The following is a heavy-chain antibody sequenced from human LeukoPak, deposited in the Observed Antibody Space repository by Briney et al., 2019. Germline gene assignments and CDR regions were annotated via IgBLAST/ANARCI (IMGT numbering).Heavy chain of an antibody. Sequence: ASVKVSCKASGYTFTSYGISWLRQAPGQGLEWMGWISAYNGNTNYAQKLQGRVTMTTDTSTSTAYMELRSLRSDDTAVYYCARGLGDFWSGYYFDYWGQGTLVTVSS. V-gene: IGHV1-18*01. CDR1: GYTFTSYG. D-gene: IGHD3-3*01. J-gene: IGHJ4*02. CDR3: ARGLGDFWSGYYFDY. CDR2: ISAYNGNT.